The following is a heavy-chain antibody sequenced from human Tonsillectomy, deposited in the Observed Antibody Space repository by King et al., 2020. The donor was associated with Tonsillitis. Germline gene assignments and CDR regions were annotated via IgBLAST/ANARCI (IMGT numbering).Heavy chain of an antibody. Sequence: VQLVESGGGVVQPGRSLRLSCAASGFSFRTYGMHWFRQAPGQGLDWVAVISYDERKNYYSDSVKGRFTISRDNSKNTLYLQMNSLRAEDTALYYCAKDYSDDSWWYFDLWGRGTLVTVSS. CDR1: GFSFRTYG. CDR3: AKDYSDDSWWYFDL. D-gene: IGHD3-3*01. V-gene: IGHV3-30*18. CDR2: ISYDERKN. J-gene: IGHJ2*01.